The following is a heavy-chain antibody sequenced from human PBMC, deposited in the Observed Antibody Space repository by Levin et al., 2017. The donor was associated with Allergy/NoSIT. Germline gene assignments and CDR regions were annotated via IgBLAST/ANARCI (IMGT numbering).Heavy chain of an antibody. CDR1: GFAFSSHA. D-gene: IGHD1-14*01. Sequence: GGSLRLSCEASGFAFSSHAMHWVRQAPGKGLEWVAVISYDGSNNYYADSVKGRFTISRDNSKNTLYLDVNTLRAEDTAVYYCARAFTIPRNHDAFDIWGQGTMVTVSS. CDR2: ISYDGSNN. V-gene: IGHV3-30-3*01. CDR3: ARAFTIPRNHDAFDI. J-gene: IGHJ3*02.